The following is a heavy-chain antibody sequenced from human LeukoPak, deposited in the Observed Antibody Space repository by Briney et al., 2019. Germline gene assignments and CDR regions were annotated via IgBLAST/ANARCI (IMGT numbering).Heavy chain of an antibody. CDR2: ISYDGSNK. D-gene: IGHD1-26*01. CDR1: GFTFSSYG. J-gene: IGHJ4*02. CDR3: AKERARSSYDY. Sequence: GGSLRLSCAASGFTFSSYGMHWVRQAPGKGLEWVAVISYDGSNKYYADSVKGRFTISRDNSKNTLYLQMNSLRAEDTAVYYCAKERARSSYDYWGQGTLVTVSS. V-gene: IGHV3-30*18.